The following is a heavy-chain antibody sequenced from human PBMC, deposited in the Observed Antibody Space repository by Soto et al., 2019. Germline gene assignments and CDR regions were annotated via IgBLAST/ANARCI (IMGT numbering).Heavy chain of an antibody. CDR1: GGSISSHY. J-gene: IGHJ5*02. V-gene: IGHV4-59*08. CDR3: ARLFGELRFDP. CDR2: MYYSGST. Sequence: PSETLSLTCTVSGGSISSHYWSWIRQPPGKGLEWIGYMYYSGSTNYNPSLKSRVTISVDTSKNQFSLELNSVTAADTAVYYCARLFGELRFDPWGQGTLVTVSS. D-gene: IGHD3-10*01.